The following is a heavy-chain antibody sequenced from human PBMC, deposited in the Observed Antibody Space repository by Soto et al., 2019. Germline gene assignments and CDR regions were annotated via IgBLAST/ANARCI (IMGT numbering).Heavy chain of an antibody. V-gene: IGHV3-23*01. CDR3: AKENNSSVSCYAVLEY. CDR1: GFTLIIYA. Sequence: EVQLLESGGGLVQRVGSLRLSCAASGFTLIIYAISWFRQAPGKGLEWVSVISGSGDVTYYADSVKARFTISRYNSETMLYLQPNRLTAQDKALYYCAKENNSSVSCYAVLEYWGQGSLVTGSS. D-gene: IGHD2-2*01. CDR2: ISGSGDVT. J-gene: IGHJ4*02.